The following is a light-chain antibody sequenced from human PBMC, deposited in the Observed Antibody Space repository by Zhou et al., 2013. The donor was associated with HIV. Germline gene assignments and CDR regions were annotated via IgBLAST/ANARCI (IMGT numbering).Light chain of an antibody. CDR3: QQRSNWPPT. J-gene: IGKJ2*01. CDR1: QSVDDNF. Sequence: EIVLTQSPGTLSLSPGERATLSCRASQSVDDNFLAWYQQKPGQAPRLLIYGASNKDTGIPDRFSGSGSGTDFTLTISRLEPEDFAVYYCQQRSNWPPTFGQGTKLEIK. CDR2: GAS. V-gene: IGKV3D-20*02.